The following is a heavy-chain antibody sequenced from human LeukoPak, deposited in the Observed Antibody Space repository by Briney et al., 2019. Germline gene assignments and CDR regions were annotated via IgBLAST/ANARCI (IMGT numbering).Heavy chain of an antibody. V-gene: IGHV1-3*03. CDR1: GYTFTDYA. CDR3: ARVAGTVWDYYYIDV. D-gene: IGHD7-27*01. J-gene: IGHJ6*03. CDR2: ITTGRGET. Sequence: ASVKVSCKASGYTFTDYALHWVRQAPGQSLEWMGWITTGRGETRYSQEFQRRITFTRDTSASTVYMDLSDLRSEDTAVYYCARVAGTVWDYYYIDVWGKGTTVIVSS.